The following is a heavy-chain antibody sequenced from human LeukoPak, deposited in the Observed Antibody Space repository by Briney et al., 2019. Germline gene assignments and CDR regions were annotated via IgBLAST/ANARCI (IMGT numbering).Heavy chain of an antibody. V-gene: IGHV3-21*01. CDR1: GFTFSSYS. D-gene: IGHD2-2*01. J-gene: IGHJ3*02. Sequence: GGSLRLPCAASGFTFSSYSMNWVRQAPGKGLEWVSSISSSSSYIYYADSVKGRFTISRDNAKNSLYLQMNSLRAEDTAVYYCASWEDIVVVPAARPDAFDIWGQGTMVTVSS. CDR2: ISSSSSYI. CDR3: ASWEDIVVVPAARPDAFDI.